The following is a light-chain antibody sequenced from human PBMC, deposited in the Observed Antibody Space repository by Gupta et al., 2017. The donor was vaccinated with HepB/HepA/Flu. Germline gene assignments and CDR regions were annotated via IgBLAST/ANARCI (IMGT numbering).Light chain of an antibody. J-gene: IGLJ1*01. CDR3: AAWDDSLSGPV. CDR1: SSNFGSNY. Sequence: QSVLTQPPSPSGPPGQRVTISCSGSSSNFGSNYVYWYQQLPGTAPKVLIYRSDQRSSGVPDRFSGSKSGTSASLAISGLRSEDEADYYCAAWDDSLSGPVFGTGTKVTVL. V-gene: IGLV1-47*01. CDR2: RSD.